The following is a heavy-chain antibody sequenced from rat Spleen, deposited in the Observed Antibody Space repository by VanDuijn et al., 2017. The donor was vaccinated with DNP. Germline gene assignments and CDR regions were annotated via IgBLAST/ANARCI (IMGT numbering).Heavy chain of an antibody. CDR3: ARPDY. V-gene: IGHV5-7*01. CDR2: ISYDGVST. Sequence: EVQLVGSGGGLVQPGRSLKLSCAASGFTFSDYNMAWVRQAPKKGLEWVATISYDGVSTYFRDSVKGRFTISRDNAKSMLFLQMDSLRSEDTATYYCARPDYWGQGVMVTVSS. J-gene: IGHJ2*01. CDR1: GFTFSDYN.